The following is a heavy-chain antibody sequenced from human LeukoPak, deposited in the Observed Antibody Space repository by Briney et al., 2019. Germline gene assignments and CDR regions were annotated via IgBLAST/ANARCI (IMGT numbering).Heavy chain of an antibody. Sequence: PGGSLRLSCAASGFTVSSNYMSWVRQAPGKGLEWVSVIYSGASTYYADSVKGRFTISRDNSKNTLYLQMNRLRAEDTAVYYCARDSSSGWDKGGNYFDYWGQGTLVTV. CDR3: ARDSSSGWDKGGNYFDY. D-gene: IGHD6-19*01. J-gene: IGHJ4*02. V-gene: IGHV3-53*01. CDR2: IYSGAST. CDR1: GFTVSSNY.